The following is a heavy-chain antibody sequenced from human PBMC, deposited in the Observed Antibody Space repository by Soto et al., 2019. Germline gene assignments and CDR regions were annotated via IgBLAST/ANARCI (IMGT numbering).Heavy chain of an antibody. D-gene: IGHD2-8*01. V-gene: IGHV4-31*03. CDR2: INYRGTT. CDR3: ASVSASCTRWFDP. Sequence: QVRLQESGPGLVKPSQTLSLTCTVSGGSTTSGAYYWGWVRQQPGKGPEWIAYINYRGTTYYNPSLKSGVTVSIDRSQNYCSLNVTSLSAADTTVYYCASVSASCTRWFDPWGQGTLVTVSS. CDR1: GGSTTSGAYY. J-gene: IGHJ5*02.